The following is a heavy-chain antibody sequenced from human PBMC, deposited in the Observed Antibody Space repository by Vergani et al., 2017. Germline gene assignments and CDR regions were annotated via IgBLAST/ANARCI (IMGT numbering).Heavy chain of an antibody. CDR1: GYTFTTYD. CDR2: MNPNSGNT. D-gene: IGHD6-13*01. J-gene: IGHJ4*02. Sequence: QGQLAQSGAEVKKPGASVKVSCKASGYTFTTYDINWVRQATGQGLEWMGWMNPNSGNTGYAQKFQGRVTMTRKTSITIAYMELSSLRSDDTAVYFCVTGRGIYWGQGTLVTVST. V-gene: IGHV1-8*01. CDR3: VTGRGIY.